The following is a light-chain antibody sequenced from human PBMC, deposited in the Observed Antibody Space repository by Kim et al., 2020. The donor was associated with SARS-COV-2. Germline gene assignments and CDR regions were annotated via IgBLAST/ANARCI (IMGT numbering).Light chain of an antibody. CDR3: QTWGTGIRV. V-gene: IGLV4-69*02. Sequence: ASVKLTCTRSSGYSTYAIAWHQQQPEKGPRYLMKINSDGSHTKGDGIPTRFSGSSSGAERYLTISSLQSEDEADYYCQTWGTGIRVFGGGTQLTVL. CDR2: INSDGSH. J-gene: IGLJ3*02. CDR1: SGYSTYA.